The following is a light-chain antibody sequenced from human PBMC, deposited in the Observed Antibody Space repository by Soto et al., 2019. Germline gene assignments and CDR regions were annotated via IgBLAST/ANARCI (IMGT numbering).Light chain of an antibody. Sequence: QSALTQPPSASGSLGQSITISCTGTSSNVGSNKYVSWYQQHPGKAPKLIIYDVTERPSGVPNRFSGSKSGNTASLTVSGLQAEDEAHYYCSSHAGKVSFGGGTKLTVL. V-gene: IGLV2-8*01. CDR1: SSNVGSNKY. CDR3: SSHAGKVS. CDR2: DVT. J-gene: IGLJ2*01.